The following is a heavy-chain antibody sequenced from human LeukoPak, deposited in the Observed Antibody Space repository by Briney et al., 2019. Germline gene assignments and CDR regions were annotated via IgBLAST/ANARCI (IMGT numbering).Heavy chain of an antibody. D-gene: IGHD1-26*01. Sequence: PSETLSLTCTVSGGSISSGGYYWSWIRQHPGKGLEWIGYIYYSGSTYYNPSLKSRVTISVDTSKNQFSLKLSSVTAADTAVYYCARQGADYYFDFWGQGTLLTVSS. CDR2: IYYSGST. V-gene: IGHV4-31*03. J-gene: IGHJ4*02. CDR3: ARQGADYYFDF. CDR1: GGSISSGGYY.